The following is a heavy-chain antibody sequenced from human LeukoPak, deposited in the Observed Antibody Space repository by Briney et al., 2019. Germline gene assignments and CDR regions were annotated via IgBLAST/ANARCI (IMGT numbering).Heavy chain of an antibody. V-gene: IGHV4-59*01. CDR2: IYYSGST. Sequence: SETLSLTCTVSGGSISSYYWSRIRQPPGKGLEWIGYIYYSGSTNYNPSLKSRVTISVDTSKNQFSLKLSSVTAADTAVYYCARDIQGYLDYWGQGTLVTVSS. CDR3: ARDIQGYLDY. CDR1: GGSISSYY. J-gene: IGHJ4*02.